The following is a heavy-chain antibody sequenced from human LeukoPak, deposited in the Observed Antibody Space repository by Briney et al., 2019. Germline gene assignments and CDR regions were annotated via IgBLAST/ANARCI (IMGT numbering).Heavy chain of an antibody. J-gene: IGHJ4*02. CDR3: ARDQYSNGWYREFDY. D-gene: IGHD6-19*01. V-gene: IGHV3-7*05. CDR2: IKQDGSEK. Sequence: GESLRLSCAVSGFTFSSYWMTWVRQAPGKGLEWVANIKQDGSEKNHVDSVKGRFTIARDNAKNSLYLQMNSLRPEDTAIYYCARDQYSNGWYREFDYWGQGTLVTVSA. CDR1: GFTFSSYW.